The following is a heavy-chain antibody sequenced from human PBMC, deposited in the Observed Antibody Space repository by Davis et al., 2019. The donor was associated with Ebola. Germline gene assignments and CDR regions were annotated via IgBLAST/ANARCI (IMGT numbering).Heavy chain of an antibody. V-gene: IGHV5-51*01. Sequence: KVSCKGSGYSFTSYWIGWVRQMPGKGLEWMGIIYPGDSDTRYSPSFQGQVTISADKSISTAYLQWSSLKASDTAMYYCARHLYSGYDFYYYYYYGMDVWGQGTTVTVSS. CDR3: ARHLYSGYDFYYYYYYGMDV. J-gene: IGHJ6*02. D-gene: IGHD5-12*01. CDR1: GYSFTSYW. CDR2: IYPGDSDT.